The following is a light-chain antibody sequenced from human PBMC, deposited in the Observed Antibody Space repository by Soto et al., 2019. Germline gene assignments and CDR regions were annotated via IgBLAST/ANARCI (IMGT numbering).Light chain of an antibody. CDR2: GTN. Sequence: QTVVTQEPSLTVSPGGTVTLTCASNTGAVTSDTSANWFQQKSGQSPRALIYGTNIQHYWTPARFWGFLLGDKAALTLSGVQPEDEADYYCLLHYHSGVVFGGGTKLTVL. CDR3: LLHYHSGVV. CDR1: TGAVTSDTS. V-gene: IGLV7-43*01. J-gene: IGLJ3*02.